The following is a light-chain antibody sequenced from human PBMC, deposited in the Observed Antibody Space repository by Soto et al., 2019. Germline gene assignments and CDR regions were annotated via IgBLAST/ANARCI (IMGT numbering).Light chain of an antibody. V-gene: IGKV1-5*03. CDR3: QQYTSYSHT. Sequence: DIQMTPSPFTLSASVGDRVTITCRASPSISSWLAGYQQKPGRATTLLIYKASSLKSEVPSRFSGSRSGTEFTLTISSLLPDDFATYYCQQYTSYSHTFGQGTKLEIK. CDR2: KAS. J-gene: IGKJ2*01. CDR1: PSISSW.